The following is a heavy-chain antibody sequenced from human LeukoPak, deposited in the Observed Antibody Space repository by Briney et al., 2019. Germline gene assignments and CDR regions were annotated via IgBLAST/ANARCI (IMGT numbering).Heavy chain of an antibody. CDR3: ARPSRWLQYLYFDY. Sequence: ASVKVSCKASGYTFTSYAMHWVRQAPGQRLEWMGWINAGNGNTKYSQKFQGRVTITRDTSASTAYMDLSSLRSEDTAVYYCARPSRWLQYLYFDYWGQGTLVTVSS. J-gene: IGHJ4*02. CDR1: GYTFTSYA. CDR2: INAGNGNT. D-gene: IGHD5-24*01. V-gene: IGHV1-3*01.